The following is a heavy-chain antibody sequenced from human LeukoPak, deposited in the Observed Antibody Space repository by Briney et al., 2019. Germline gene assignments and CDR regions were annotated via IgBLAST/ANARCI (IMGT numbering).Heavy chain of an antibody. CDR2: IYYSGST. V-gene: IGHV4-30-4*01. Sequence: SQTLSLTCTVYGGSISSGDYYWSWIRQPAGKCLEWIGYIYYSGSTYYNPSLKSRVTISVDTSKNQFSLKLSSVTAADTAVYYCARDRGDSTFDYWGQGTLVTVSS. J-gene: IGHJ4*02. CDR3: ARDRGDSTFDY. D-gene: IGHD4-17*01. CDR1: GGSISSGDYY.